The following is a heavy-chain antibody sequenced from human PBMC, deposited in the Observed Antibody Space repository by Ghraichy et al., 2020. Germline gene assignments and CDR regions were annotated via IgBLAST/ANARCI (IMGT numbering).Heavy chain of an antibody. J-gene: IGHJ4*02. CDR3: ARGLYSSGWYGDY. CDR2: ISYDGSNK. D-gene: IGHD6-19*01. CDR1: GFTFSSYA. V-gene: IGHV3-30*04. Sequence: GESLNISCAASGFTFSSYAMHWVRQAPGKGLEWVAVISYDGSNKYYADSVKGRFTISRDNSKNTLYLQMNSLRAEDTAVYYCARGLYSSGWYGDYWGQGTLVTVSS.